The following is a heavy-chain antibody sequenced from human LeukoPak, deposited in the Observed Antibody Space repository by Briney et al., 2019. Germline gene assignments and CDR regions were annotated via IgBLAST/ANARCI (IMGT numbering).Heavy chain of an antibody. CDR3: TTDPAGRATPSSW. CDR2: IKSKTDGGTT. Sequence: PGGSLRLSCAASGFTFSNAWMSWVRQAPGKGLEWVGRIKSKTDGGTTDYAAPVKGRFTISRDDSKNTLYLQMNSLKTEDTAVYYCTTDPAGRATPSSWWGQGTLVTVSS. CDR1: GFTFSNAW. V-gene: IGHV3-15*01. J-gene: IGHJ4*02. D-gene: IGHD5-12*01.